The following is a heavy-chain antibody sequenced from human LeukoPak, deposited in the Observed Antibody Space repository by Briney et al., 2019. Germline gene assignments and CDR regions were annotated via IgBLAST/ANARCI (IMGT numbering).Heavy chain of an antibody. V-gene: IGHV4-59*01. D-gene: IGHD1-1*01. Sequence: PSETLSLTCTVSGGSISSYYWSWIRQPPGKGLEWIGYIYYSGSTYYNPSLKSRFTISVDTSKNLFSLKLSSVTAADTAVYYCARVQRPLDGADYWGQGTLVTVSS. CDR2: IYYSGST. CDR1: GGSISSYY. CDR3: ARVQRPLDGADY. J-gene: IGHJ4*02.